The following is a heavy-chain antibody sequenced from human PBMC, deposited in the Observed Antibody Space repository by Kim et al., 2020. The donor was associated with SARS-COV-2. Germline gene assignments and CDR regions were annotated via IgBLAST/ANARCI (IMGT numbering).Heavy chain of an antibody. CDR3: ARFSYYYGSLTWFDP. CDR2: ISAYNGNT. J-gene: IGHJ5*02. CDR1: GHTFTSYG. V-gene: IGHV1-18*01. D-gene: IGHD3-10*01. Sequence: ASVKVSCKASGHTFTSYGISWVRQAPGQGLEWMGWISAYNGNTNYAQKLQGRVTMTTDTSTSTAYMELRSLRSDDTAVYYCARFSYYYGSLTWFDPWGQGTLVTVSS.